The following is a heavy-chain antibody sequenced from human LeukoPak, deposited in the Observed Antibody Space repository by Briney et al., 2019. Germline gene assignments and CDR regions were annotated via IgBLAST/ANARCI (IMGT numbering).Heavy chain of an antibody. Sequence: SETLSLTCTVSGGSISSYYWSRIQQPPGKGLEWIGYIYYSGSTNYNPSLKSRVTISVDTSKNQFSLKLSSVTAADTAVYYCARHRYSSGSPFDYWGQGTLVTVSS. D-gene: IGHD6-19*01. V-gene: IGHV4-59*08. CDR1: GGSISSYY. J-gene: IGHJ4*02. CDR3: ARHRYSSGSPFDY. CDR2: IYYSGST.